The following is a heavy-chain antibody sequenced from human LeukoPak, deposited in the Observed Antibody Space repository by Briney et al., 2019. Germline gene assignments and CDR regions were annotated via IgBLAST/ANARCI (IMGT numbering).Heavy chain of an antibody. D-gene: IGHD5/OR15-5a*01. V-gene: IGHV1-2*06. Sequence: ASVKVSCKASGYTFTGYYMHWVRQAPGQGLEWMGRIDPNSGGTSYAQNFQGRVTMTRDTSISTAYMELTRLTSDDTAVYYCARDASVSADYWGREPWSPSPQ. CDR2: IDPNSGGT. J-gene: IGHJ4*02. CDR3: ARDASVSADY. CDR1: GYTFTGYY.